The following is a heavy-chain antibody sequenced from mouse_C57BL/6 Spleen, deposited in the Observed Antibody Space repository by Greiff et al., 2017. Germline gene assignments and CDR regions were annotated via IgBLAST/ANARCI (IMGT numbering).Heavy chain of an antibody. J-gene: IGHJ2*01. Sequence: QVHVKQPGAELVKPGASVKMSCKASGYTFTSYWITWVKQRPGQGLEWIGDIYPGSGSTNYNEKFKSKATLTVDTSSSTAYMQLSSLTSEDSAVYYCAHDGYDSYFDDWGQGTTLTVSS. CDR1: GYTFTSYW. D-gene: IGHD2-2*01. CDR2: IYPGSGST. V-gene: IGHV1-55*01. CDR3: AHDGYDSYFDD.